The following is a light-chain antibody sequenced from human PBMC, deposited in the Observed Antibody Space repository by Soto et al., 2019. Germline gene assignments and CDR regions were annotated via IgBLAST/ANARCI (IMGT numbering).Light chain of an antibody. J-gene: IGLJ2*01. V-gene: IGLV1-44*01. CDR2: SNN. CDR3: ALWDDSLNGWV. CDR1: RSNIGRNT. Sequence: QSVLTQPPSASGTPGQRVTISCSGSRSNIGRNTVNWYQQLPGTAPKLLIFSNNQRPSGVPDRFSGSKSDTSASLAISGLQSEDEGDYYCALWDDSLNGWVFGGGTQLTVL.